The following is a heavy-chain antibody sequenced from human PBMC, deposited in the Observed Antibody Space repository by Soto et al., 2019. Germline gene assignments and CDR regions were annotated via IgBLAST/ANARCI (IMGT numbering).Heavy chain of an antibody. V-gene: IGHV3-30*18. Sequence: GGSLRLSCAASGFTFSSYGMHWVRQAPGKGLEWVAVISYDGSNKYYADSVKGRFTISRDNSKNTLYLQMNSLRAEDTAVYYCAKDVAVYRYSYGQGYYYYGMDVWGQGTTVTVSS. CDR2: ISYDGSNK. CDR1: GFTFSSYG. CDR3: AKDVAVYRYSYGQGYYYYGMDV. D-gene: IGHD5-18*01. J-gene: IGHJ6*02.